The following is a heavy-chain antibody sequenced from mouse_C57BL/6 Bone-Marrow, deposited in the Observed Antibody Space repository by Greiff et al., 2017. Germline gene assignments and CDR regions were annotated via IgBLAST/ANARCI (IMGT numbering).Heavy chain of an antibody. J-gene: IGHJ3*01. CDR3: ATLRAWFAY. D-gene: IGHD1-1*01. Sequence: QVQLQQPGAELVKPGASVKLSCTASGYTFTSYWMHWVKQRPGQGLEWIGMIHPNSGSTNYNETFKSKATLTVDKSSSTAYMKLSSLTSEDSAVYYCATLRAWFAYWGQGTLVTVSA. CDR1: GYTFTSYW. CDR2: IHPNSGST. V-gene: IGHV1-64*01.